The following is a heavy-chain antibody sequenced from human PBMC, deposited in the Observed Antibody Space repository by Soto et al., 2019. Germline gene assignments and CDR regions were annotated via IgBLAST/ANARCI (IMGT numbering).Heavy chain of an antibody. J-gene: IGHJ6*02. CDR3: ARAIAPSARFGELSSGGYYYGMDV. V-gene: IGHV1-69*13. CDR2: IIPIFGTA. CDR1: GGTFSSYA. Sequence: ASVNVSCKASGGTFSSYAISWVRQAPGQGLEWMGGIIPIFGTANYAQKFQGRVTITADESTSTAYMELGSLRSEDTAVYYCARAIAPSARFGELSSGGYYYGMDVWGQGTTVTVSS. D-gene: IGHD3-10*01.